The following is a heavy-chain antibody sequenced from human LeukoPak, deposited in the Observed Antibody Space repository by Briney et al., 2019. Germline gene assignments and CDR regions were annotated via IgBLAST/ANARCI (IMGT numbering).Heavy chain of an antibody. J-gene: IGHJ4*02. V-gene: IGHV3-23*01. D-gene: IGHD3-22*01. Sequence: GGSLRLSCAASGFTFSSYAMSWVRQAPGKGLEWVSAISGSGGSTYYADSVKGRFTISRDNSKNTLYLQMNSLRAEDTAVYYCAKDTYYYDSSGYDYWGQGTLVTVSS. CDR3: AKDTYYYDSSGYDY. CDR2: ISGSGGST. CDR1: GFTFSSYA.